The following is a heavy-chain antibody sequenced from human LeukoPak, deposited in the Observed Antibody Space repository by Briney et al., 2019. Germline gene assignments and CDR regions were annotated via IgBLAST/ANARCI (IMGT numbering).Heavy chain of an antibody. J-gene: IGHJ6*02. Sequence: PGGSLRLSCAASGFTVSSNYMSWVRQAPGKGLEWGLEWVSPLYSSGSTYYTDSVKGRFTISRDSSKNTLYLQMNSLRAEDTAVYYCAGRDKGYYYGMDVWGQGTTVTVSS. V-gene: IGHV3-66*01. CDR1: GFTVSSNY. CDR3: AGRDKGYYYGMDV. D-gene: IGHD2-15*01. CDR2: LYSSGST.